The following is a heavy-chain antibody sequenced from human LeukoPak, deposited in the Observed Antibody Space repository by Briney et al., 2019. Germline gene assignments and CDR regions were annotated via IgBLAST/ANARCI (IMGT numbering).Heavy chain of an antibody. V-gene: IGHV4-34*01. CDR1: GGSFIGYY. J-gene: IGHJ4*02. D-gene: IGHD6-6*01. CDR2: INHSGST. CDR3: ARGRGIAARPGLFDY. Sequence: SETLSLTCAVYGGSFIGYYWSWIRQPPGKGLEWIGEINHSGSTNYNPSLRSRVTISVDTSKNQFSLKLSSVTAADTAVYYCARGRGIAARPGLFDYWGPGSVVTVSS.